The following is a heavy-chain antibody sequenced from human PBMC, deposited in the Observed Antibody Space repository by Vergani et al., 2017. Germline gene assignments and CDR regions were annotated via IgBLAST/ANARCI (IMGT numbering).Heavy chain of an antibody. J-gene: IGHJ4*02. V-gene: IGHV3-21*01. CDR1: GFTFSSYS. D-gene: IGHD3-16*02. Sequence: EVQLVETGGGLIQPGGSLRLSCAASGFTFSSYSMNWVRQAPGKGLEWVSSISSSSSYIYYADSVKGRFTISRDNDKNSLYLQMNSLRAEDTAVYYCARDTLRLGELSDWGQGTLVTVSS. CDR2: ISSSSSYI. CDR3: ARDTLRLGELSD.